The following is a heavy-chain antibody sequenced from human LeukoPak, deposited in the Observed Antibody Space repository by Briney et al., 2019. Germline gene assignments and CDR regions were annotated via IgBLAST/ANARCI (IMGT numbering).Heavy chain of an antibody. V-gene: IGHV4-34*01. J-gene: IGHJ4*02. CDR1: GGSLSGYY. CDR2: INHSGST. CDR3: ARGLRSTSTVFDY. D-gene: IGHD2-2*01. Sequence: SETLSLTCAVYGGSLSGYYWSWIRQPPGKGLEWIGEINHSGSTNYNPSLKSRVTISVDTSKNQFSLKLSSVTAADTAVYYCARGLRSTSTVFDYWGQGTLVTVSS.